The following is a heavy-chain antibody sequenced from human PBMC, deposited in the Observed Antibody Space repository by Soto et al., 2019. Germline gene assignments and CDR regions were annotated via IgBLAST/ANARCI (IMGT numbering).Heavy chain of an antibody. CDR1: GYTFTSYA. CDR2: INAGNGNT. CDR3: ARAVLLRLFDP. Sequence: QVQLVQSGAEVKKPGASVKVSCKASGYTFTSYAMHWVRQTPGQRLEWMGWINAGNGNTKYSQKFQGRVTITRDTSASTAYMELSSLRSEDTAVYYCARAVLLRLFDPWGQGTLVTVSS. J-gene: IGHJ5*02. D-gene: IGHD3-22*01. V-gene: IGHV1-3*01.